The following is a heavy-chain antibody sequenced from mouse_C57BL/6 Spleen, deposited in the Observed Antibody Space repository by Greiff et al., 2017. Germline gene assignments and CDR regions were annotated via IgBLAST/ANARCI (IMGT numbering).Heavy chain of an antibody. V-gene: IGHV5-6*01. CDR1: GFNFRSYG. J-gene: IGHJ2*01. Sequence: EVMLVESGGDLVKPGGSLKLSCAASGFNFRSYGMSWVRQTPDTRLVWVATISSGGSYTYYPDSVKGRFTISGDNAKNTLYLQRSSLKSEDTAMYYCARQEERPYYFDFWGQGTTLTVCS. CDR3: ARQEERPYYFDF. CDR2: ISSGGSYT.